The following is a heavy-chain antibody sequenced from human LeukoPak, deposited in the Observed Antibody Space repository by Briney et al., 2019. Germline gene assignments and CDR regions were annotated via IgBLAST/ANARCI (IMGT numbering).Heavy chain of an antibody. Sequence: PGASLRLFCAASGFTFSGNAMSCVRQTPGKGLEWVSGISASGGSTYYADSVKGRFTISRDNSKNTLYLQMNSLRAEDTAVYYCAKDHTYSGSPRAFDYWGQGTLVTVSS. J-gene: IGHJ4*02. CDR1: GFTFSGNA. CDR3: AKDHTYSGSPRAFDY. V-gene: IGHV3-23*01. CDR2: ISASGGST. D-gene: IGHD1-26*01.